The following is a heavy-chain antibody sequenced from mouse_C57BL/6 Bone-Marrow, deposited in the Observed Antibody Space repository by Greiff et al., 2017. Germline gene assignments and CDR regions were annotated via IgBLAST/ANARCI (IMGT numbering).Heavy chain of an antibody. D-gene: IGHD1-1*01. CDR1: GFNIKDYY. J-gene: IGHJ2*01. CDR2: IDPEDGET. Sequence: VQLQQSGAELVKPGASVKLSCTASGFNIKDYYIHWVKQRTEQGLEWIGRIDPEDGETKYAPKFQDKATITADTSSNTAYLRLSSLTSEDTDVYDCTKSLIYYGTNYWGQGTTLTVSA. V-gene: IGHV14-2*01. CDR3: TKSLIYYGTNY.